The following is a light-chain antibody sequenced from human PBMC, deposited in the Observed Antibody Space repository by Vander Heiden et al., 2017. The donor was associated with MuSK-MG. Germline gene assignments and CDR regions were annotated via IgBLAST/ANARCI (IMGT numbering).Light chain of an antibody. J-gene: IGLJ1*01. CDR2: DVS. CDR3: SSYRSSSTPYV. CDR1: SSDVGASNY. V-gene: IGLV2-14*03. Sequence: SALTQPASVSGSPGQSITISCTGTSSDVGASNYVSWYQHHPGKAPKLMIYDVSIRPSGVSNRFSGSKSGNTASLTISGLQAEDEADYYCSSYRSSSTPYVLGTGTKVTVL.